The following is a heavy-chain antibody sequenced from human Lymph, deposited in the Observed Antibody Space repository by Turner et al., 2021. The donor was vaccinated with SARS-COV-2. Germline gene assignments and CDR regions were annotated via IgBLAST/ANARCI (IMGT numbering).Heavy chain of an antibody. V-gene: IGHV3-21*01. CDR2: ISSSSSYI. Sequence: EVQLVESGGGLVKPGGSLRLSCAASGFTFSSYSMNWVRQAPGKWLEWVSSISSSSSYIYYADSVKGRFTISRDNAKNSLNLQMNSLRAEDTAVYYCARDLQPFHFYGMDVWGQGTTVTVSS. J-gene: IGHJ6*02. D-gene: IGHD1-1*01. CDR1: GFTFSSYS. CDR3: ARDLQPFHFYGMDV.